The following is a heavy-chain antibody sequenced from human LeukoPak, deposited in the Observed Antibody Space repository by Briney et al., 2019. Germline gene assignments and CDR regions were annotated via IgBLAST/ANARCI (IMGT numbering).Heavy chain of an antibody. CDR3: TRDTLVDTAMAPFDY. D-gene: IGHD5-18*01. Sequence: PGGSLRLSCEASGFTFRSYSMSWFRQAPGKGLEWVGFIRSKAYGGTTEYAASVKGRFTISRDDSKSIAYLQMNSLKTEDTAVYYCTRDTLVDTAMAPFDYWGQGTLVTVSS. V-gene: IGHV3-49*03. CDR2: IRSKAYGGTT. J-gene: IGHJ4*02. CDR1: GFTFRSYS.